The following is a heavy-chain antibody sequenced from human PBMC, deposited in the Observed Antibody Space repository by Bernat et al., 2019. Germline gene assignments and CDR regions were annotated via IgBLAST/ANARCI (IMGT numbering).Heavy chain of an antibody. V-gene: IGHV3-30-3*01. J-gene: IGHJ6*02. CDR2: ISYDGSNK. CDR1: GFTFSSYA. D-gene: IGHD5-18*01. CDR3: ARDQGQLWPARKSNYYYYGMDV. Sequence: QVQLVESGGGVVQPGRSLRLSCAASGFTFSSYAMHWVRQAPGKGLEWVAVISYDGSNKYYADSVKGRFTISRDNSKNTRYLQMNSLRAEDTAVYYCARDQGQLWPARKSNYYYYGMDVWGQGTTVTVSS.